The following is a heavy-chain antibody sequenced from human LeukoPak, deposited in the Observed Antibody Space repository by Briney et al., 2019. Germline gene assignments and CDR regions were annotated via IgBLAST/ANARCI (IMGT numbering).Heavy chain of an antibody. V-gene: IGHV1-18*01. CDR2: ISAYNGNT. Sequence: ASVKVSCKASGYTFTSYGISWVRQAPGQGLEWMGWISAYNGNTNCAQKLQGRVTMTTDTSTSTAYMELRSLRSDDTAVYYCARTINCGGDCSPADTPYYFDYWGQGTLVTVSS. CDR3: ARTINCGGDCSPADTPYYFDY. CDR1: GYTFTSYG. J-gene: IGHJ4*02. D-gene: IGHD2-21*02.